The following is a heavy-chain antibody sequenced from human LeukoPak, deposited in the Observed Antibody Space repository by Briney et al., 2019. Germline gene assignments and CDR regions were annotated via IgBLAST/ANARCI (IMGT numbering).Heavy chain of an antibody. CDR2: IKQDGSEK. CDR1: GFTFSSYC. J-gene: IGHJ5*02. CDR3: AGVVVAADNWFDP. V-gene: IGHV3-7*04. D-gene: IGHD2-15*01. Sequence: GSLRLSCAASGFTFSSYCMSWVRQAPGKGLEWVANIKQDGSEKYYVDSVKGRFTISRDNAKNSLYLQMNSLRAEDTAVYYCAGVVVAADNWFDPWGQGTLVTVSS.